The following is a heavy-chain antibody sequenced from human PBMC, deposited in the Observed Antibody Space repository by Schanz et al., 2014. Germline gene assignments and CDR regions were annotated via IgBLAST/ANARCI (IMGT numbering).Heavy chain of an antibody. V-gene: IGHV1-18*01. CDR2: ISLCRNEDT. Sequence: QVQLIQSGAEVKKPGASVKVSCKASGYTFISYGISWVRQAPGQGPEFMGWISLCRNEDTNSAQRCQDGLIMTTGASTITAYLELRSLRSDDTAVYYCAAVQDDILAGSDYYSGMDVWGHGTPVTVSS. CDR1: GYTFISYG. J-gene: IGHJ6*02. CDR3: AAVQDDILAGSDYYSGMDV. D-gene: IGHD3-9*01.